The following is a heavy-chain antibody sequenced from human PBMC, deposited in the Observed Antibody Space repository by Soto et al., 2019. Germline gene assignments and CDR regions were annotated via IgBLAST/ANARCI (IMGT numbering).Heavy chain of an antibody. CDR2: ISAYNGNT. CDR3: ASLSNEPAAPTCYFDY. CDR1: GYTFTSYG. J-gene: IGHJ4*02. Sequence: ASVKVSFKSSGYTFTSYGISWVRQAPGQGLEWMGWISAYNGNTNYAQKLQGRVTMTTDTYTSTAYMELRSLRSDDTAVYYCASLSNEPAAPTCYFDYWGQGTLVTVSS. V-gene: IGHV1-18*01. D-gene: IGHD2-2*01.